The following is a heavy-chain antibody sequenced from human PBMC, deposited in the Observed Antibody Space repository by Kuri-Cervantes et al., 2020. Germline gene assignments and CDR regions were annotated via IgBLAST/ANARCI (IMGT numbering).Heavy chain of an antibody. V-gene: IGHV1-69*13. CDR3: PSIAAAGTSY. CDR1: GYTFTSYG. Sequence: SVKVSCKASGYTFTSYGISWVRQAPGQGLEWMGGIIPIFGTANYAQKFQGRVTITADESTSTAYMELSSLRSEDTAVYYCPSIAAAGTSYWGQGTLVTVSS. D-gene: IGHD6-13*01. J-gene: IGHJ4*02. CDR2: IIPIFGTA.